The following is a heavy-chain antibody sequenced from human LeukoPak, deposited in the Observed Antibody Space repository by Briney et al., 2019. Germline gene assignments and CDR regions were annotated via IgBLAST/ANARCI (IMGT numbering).Heavy chain of an antibody. CDR3: ARDSDFDSSGYYPYYYYYYKMDV. Sequence: PGGSLRLSCAASGFTFSSYSMNWVRQAPGKGLGWVSSISSSSSYIYYADSVKGRFTISRDNAKNSLFLQMNSLRAEDTAVYYCARDSDFDSSGYYPYYYYYYKMDVWGQGTTVTVSS. V-gene: IGHV3-21*01. CDR1: GFTFSSYS. J-gene: IGHJ6*02. CDR2: ISSSSSYI. D-gene: IGHD3-22*01.